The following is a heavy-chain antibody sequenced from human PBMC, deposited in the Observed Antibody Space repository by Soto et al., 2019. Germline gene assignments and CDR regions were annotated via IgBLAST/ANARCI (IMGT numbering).Heavy chain of an antibody. J-gene: IGHJ6*02. CDR3: ASGVGVSGHRYYYYGMDV. V-gene: IGHV3-30*03. Sequence: GGSLRLSCAASGFTFSTYAMHWVRQAPGKGLEWVAVLSYDGSNKYYADSVKGRFTISRDNSKNTLYLQMNSLRAEDTAVYYCASGVGVSGHRYYYYGMDVWGQGTTVTVSS. CDR1: GFTFSTYA. CDR2: LSYDGSNK. D-gene: IGHD3-10*01.